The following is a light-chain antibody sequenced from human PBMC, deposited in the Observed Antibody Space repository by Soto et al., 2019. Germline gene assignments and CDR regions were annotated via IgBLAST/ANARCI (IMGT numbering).Light chain of an antibody. V-gene: IGKV1-39*01. CDR2: YAS. CDR3: QRSLNPPHT. CDR1: VIIYRY. J-gene: IGKJ2*01. Sequence: IQMTQSPPSLSASVGDRVTITCRASVIIYRYLTGYQQKSDKAPSLLISYASTLERRVSSRFRGSGSGTDFTLSISSLQSEDSATYYCQRSLNPPHTFGQGTKVDI.